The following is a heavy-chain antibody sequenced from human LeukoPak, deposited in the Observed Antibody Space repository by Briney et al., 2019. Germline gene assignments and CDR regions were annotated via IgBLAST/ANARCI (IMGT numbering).Heavy chain of an antibody. Sequence: GGSLRLSCAASGFTFSSYWMHWVRQAPGKGLVWVSRINSDGSSTSYADSVKGRFTISRDNAKNSLYLQMNSLRAEDTAVYYCARDGDGYNYGDYWGQGTLVTVSS. CDR2: INSDGSST. D-gene: IGHD5-24*01. J-gene: IGHJ4*02. V-gene: IGHV3-74*01. CDR1: GFTFSSYW. CDR3: ARDGDGYNYGDY.